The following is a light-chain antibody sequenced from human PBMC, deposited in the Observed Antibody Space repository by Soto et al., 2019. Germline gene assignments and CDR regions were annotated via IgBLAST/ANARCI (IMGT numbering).Light chain of an antibody. CDR1: QSISSW. V-gene: IGKV1-5*01. Sequence: DIQMTPPPSTLSASVGDRVTITCRASQSISSWLAWYQQKPGKAPKLLIYDASSLESGVPSRFSGSGSGTEFTLTISSLQPDDFATYYCQQYNSYTWTFGQGTKVDIK. J-gene: IGKJ1*01. CDR3: QQYNSYTWT. CDR2: DAS.